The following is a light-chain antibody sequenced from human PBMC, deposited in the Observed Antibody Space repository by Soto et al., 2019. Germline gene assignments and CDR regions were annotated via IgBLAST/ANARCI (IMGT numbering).Light chain of an antibody. Sequence: EIVLTQSPATLSFSPGERATLSCRASQSVSSNLAWYQQKPGQAPRLLIYGASTRSTGIPARFSGSGSGTEYTLTISSLQLYDCAGGYCAQDNNGSMYTFGQGTKLEIK. CDR3: AQDNNGSMYT. CDR2: GAS. J-gene: IGKJ2*01. V-gene: IGKV3-15*01. CDR1: QSVSSN.